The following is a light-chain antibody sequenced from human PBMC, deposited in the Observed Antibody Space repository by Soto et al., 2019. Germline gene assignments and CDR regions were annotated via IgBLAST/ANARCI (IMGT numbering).Light chain of an antibody. CDR2: GAS. CDR1: QSISTT. J-gene: IGKJ4*01. Sequence: EIVLTQSPVTLSVSPGERATLSCRASQSISTTLVWYQQKPGQAPRLLIYGASTRATGVPARFSGSGSGTEVTLTISSLQSEDFAVYYCQQYNSWVTFGGGTKVEIK. CDR3: QQYNSWVT. V-gene: IGKV3-15*01.